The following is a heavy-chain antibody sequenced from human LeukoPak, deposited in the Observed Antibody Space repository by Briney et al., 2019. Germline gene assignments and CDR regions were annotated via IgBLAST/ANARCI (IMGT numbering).Heavy chain of an antibody. V-gene: IGHV4-34*01. Sequence: SETLSLTCAVYGGSFSGYYWSWIRQPPWKGLEWIGEINHSGSTNYNPSLKSRVTISVDTSKNQFSLKLSSVTAADTAVYYCARGPVVVAATPYYYYGMDVWGQGTTVTVSS. J-gene: IGHJ6*02. CDR3: ARGPVVVAATPYYYYGMDV. D-gene: IGHD2-15*01. CDR2: INHSGST. CDR1: GGSFSGYY.